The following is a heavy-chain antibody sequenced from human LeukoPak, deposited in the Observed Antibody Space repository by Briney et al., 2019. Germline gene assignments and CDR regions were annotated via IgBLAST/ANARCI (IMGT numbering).Heavy chain of an antibody. J-gene: IGHJ4*02. V-gene: IGHV5-10-1*01. CDR3: ARQRPREWFGDSGY. CDR1: GYRFTSHW. CDR2: IDPSDSYT. Sequence: GESLKISCKGSGYRFTSHWISWVRQMPGKGLEWMGRIDPSDSYTNYSPSFQGHVTISDDKSISTAYLQWSSLKASDTAIYYCARQRPREWFGDSGYWGQGTLVTVSS. D-gene: IGHD3-10*01.